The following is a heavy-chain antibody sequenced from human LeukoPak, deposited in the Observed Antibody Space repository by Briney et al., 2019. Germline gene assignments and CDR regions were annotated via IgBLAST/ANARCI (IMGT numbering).Heavy chain of an antibody. J-gene: IGHJ4*02. CDR1: GFTFSSYA. CDR2: ISGSGGST. CDR3: AKSSIAAAPGVGSFDY. Sequence: GGSLRLSCAASGFTFSSYAMSWVRQAPGKGLEWVSAISGSGGSTYYTDSVKGRFTISRDNSKNTLYLQMNSLRAEDTAVYYCAKSSIAAAPGVGSFDYWGQGTLVTVSS. D-gene: IGHD6-13*01. V-gene: IGHV3-23*01.